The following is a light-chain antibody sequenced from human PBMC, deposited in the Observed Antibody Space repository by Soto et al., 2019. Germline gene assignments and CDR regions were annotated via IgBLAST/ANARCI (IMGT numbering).Light chain of an antibody. J-gene: IGLJ2*01. CDR1: SSNIGSNY. CDR2: RSN. V-gene: IGLV1-47*01. Sequence: QSVLTQPPSASGTPGQRVTISCSGSSSNIGSNYVYWYQQFPGTAPKLLIYRSNQRPSGVPDRFSGSKSGTSASLAISGLRSEDEADYYCASWDDSLGGLVVFGGGTKLTVL. CDR3: ASWDDSLGGLVV.